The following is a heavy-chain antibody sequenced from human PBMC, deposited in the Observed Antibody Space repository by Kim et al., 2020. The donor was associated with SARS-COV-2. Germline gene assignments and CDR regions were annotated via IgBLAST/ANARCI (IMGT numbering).Heavy chain of an antibody. CDR3: ARDGGGAAAGGYYYYYGMDV. D-gene: IGHD6-13*01. CDR1: GGTFSSYA. CDR2: IIPIFGTA. J-gene: IGHJ6*02. V-gene: IGHV1-69*13. Sequence: SVKVSCKASGGTFSSYAISWVRQAPGQGLEWMGGIIPIFGTANYAQKFQGRVTITADESTSTAYMELSSLRSEDTAVYYCARDGGGAAAGGYYYYYGMDVWGQGTTVTVSS.